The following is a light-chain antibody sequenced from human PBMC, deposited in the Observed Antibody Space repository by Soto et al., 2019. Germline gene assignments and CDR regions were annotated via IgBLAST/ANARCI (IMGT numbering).Light chain of an antibody. V-gene: IGKV3-20*01. J-gene: IGKJ1*01. CDR3: QKYGSSPLA. CDR2: GAS. Sequence: EIVLTQSPGTLSLSPGEGATLSCRASQSVDRRYLAWYQLKPGQPPRLLIYGASSRATGIPDRFSGSGSGTDFTLTISRLEPEDFAVYYCQKYGSSPLAFVQGTKVEIK. CDR1: QSVDRRY.